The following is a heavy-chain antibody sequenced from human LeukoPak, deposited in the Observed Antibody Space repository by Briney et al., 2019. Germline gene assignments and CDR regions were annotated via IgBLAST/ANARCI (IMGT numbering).Heavy chain of an antibody. CDR1: GYTFTGYY. J-gene: IGHJ6*03. CDR2: INPNSGGT. D-gene: IGHD2-15*01. V-gene: IGHV1-2*02. CDR3: AMGYCSGGSCYEFGYYYMDV. Sequence: ASVKVSCKASGYTFTGYYMHWVRQAPGQGLEWMGWINPNSGGTNYAQKFQGRVTMTRDTSISTAYMELSRLRSDDTAVYYCAMGYCSGGSCYEFGYYYMDVWGKGTTVTISS.